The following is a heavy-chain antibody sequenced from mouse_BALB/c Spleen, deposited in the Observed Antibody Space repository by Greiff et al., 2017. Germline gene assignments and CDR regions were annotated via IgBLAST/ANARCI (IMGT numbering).Heavy chain of an antibody. D-gene: IGHD3-2*01. CDR3: ARETARSFAY. J-gene: IGHJ3*01. CDR1: GYTFTSYY. CDR2: IYPGNVNT. Sequence: VQLQQSGPELVKPGASVRISCKASGYTFTSYYIHWVKQRPGQGLEWIGWIYPGNVNTKYNEKFKGKATLTADKSSSTAYMQLSSLTSEDSAVYFCARETARSFAYWGQGTLVTVSA. V-gene: IGHV1S56*01.